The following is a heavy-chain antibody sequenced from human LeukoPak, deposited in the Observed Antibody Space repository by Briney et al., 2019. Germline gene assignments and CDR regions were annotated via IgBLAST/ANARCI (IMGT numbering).Heavy chain of an antibody. V-gene: IGHV3-7*01. CDR2: IKHDGSEK. D-gene: IGHD4-11*01. Sequence: GRSLRLSCAASGFTFSRYWMSWVRQAPRKRLDWVANIKHDGSEKYYADSVKGRFTISRDNAKNSLSLQMNSLRVEDTALYYCARESDHSNYPGTFDHWGPGTLVAVSS. J-gene: IGHJ4*02. CDR3: ARESDHSNYPGTFDH. CDR1: GFTFSRYW.